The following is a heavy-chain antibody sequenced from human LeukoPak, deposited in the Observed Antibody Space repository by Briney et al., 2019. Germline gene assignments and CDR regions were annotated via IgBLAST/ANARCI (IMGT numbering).Heavy chain of an antibody. Sequence: GGSLRLSCAASGFTFSSYSMNWVRQAPGKGLEWVSSISSSSSYIYYADSVKGRFTISRDNAKNSLYLQMNSLRAEDTAVYYCARVRSSGSPLDYWGQGTLVTVSS. D-gene: IGHD3-22*01. CDR1: GFTFSSYS. CDR2: ISSSSSYI. CDR3: ARVRSSGSPLDY. V-gene: IGHV3-21*01. J-gene: IGHJ4*02.